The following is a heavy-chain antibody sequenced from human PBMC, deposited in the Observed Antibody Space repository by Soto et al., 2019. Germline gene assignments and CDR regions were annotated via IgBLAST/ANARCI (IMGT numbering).Heavy chain of an antibody. CDR1: GYTFTGYY. CDR2: INPNSGGT. CDR3: ARGKADSCYYYYDMDV. V-gene: IGHV1-2*04. J-gene: IGHJ6*03. D-gene: IGHD3-22*01. Sequence: GASVKVSCKASGYTFTGYYMHWVRQAPGQGLEWMGWINPNSGGTNYAQKFQGWVTMTRDTSISTAYMELSRLRSDDTAVYYCARGKADSCYYYYDMDVCVKGTAVTV.